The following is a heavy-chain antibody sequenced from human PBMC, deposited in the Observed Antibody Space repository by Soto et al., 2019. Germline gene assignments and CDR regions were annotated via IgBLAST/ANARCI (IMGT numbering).Heavy chain of an antibody. Sequence: QVQLVQSGAEVKKPGSSVKVSCKASGGTFSSYAISWVRQAPGQGLEWMGGIIPIFGTANYAKKFQGRVTITADDSTSTAYMELSSLRSEDTAVYYCAVRGGAIPYYYYYGMDVWGQGTTVTVSS. D-gene: IGHD3-16*02. CDR1: GGTFSSYA. CDR2: IIPIFGTA. V-gene: IGHV1-69*01. J-gene: IGHJ6*02. CDR3: AVRGGAIPYYYYYGMDV.